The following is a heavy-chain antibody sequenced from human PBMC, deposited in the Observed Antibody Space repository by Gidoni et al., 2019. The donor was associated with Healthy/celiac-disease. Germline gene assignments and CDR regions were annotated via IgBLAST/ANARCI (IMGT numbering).Heavy chain of an antibody. D-gene: IGHD3-10*01. CDR2: IYYICST. CDR1: GGSISSGGYY. J-gene: IGHJ3*02. CDR3: ARGLPSMVRGGFDI. Sequence: QVQLQESGPGLVKPSQTLSPYCTVSGGSISSGGYYWSWIRQHPGKGLEWIGYIYYICSTYYNPSLKRLVTLSVDTSKNHCPLQLISVTAADTAVYYCARGLPSMVRGGFDILGQGTMVTVSS. V-gene: IGHV4-31*01.